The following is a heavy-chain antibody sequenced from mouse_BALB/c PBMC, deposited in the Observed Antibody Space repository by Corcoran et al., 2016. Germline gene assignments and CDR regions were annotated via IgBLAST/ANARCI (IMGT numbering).Heavy chain of an antibody. V-gene: IGHV9-1*02. CDR1: GYTFTNYG. D-gene: IGHD3-2*01. CDR2: INTYTGEP. Sequence: QIQLVQSGPELKKPGETVKISCKASGYTFTNYGMNWVKQAPGKGLKWMGWINTYTGEPTYADDFKGRFAFFLETSASTAYLQINNLKNEDMATYFCARARDSSGYYAMDYWGQGTSVTVSS. J-gene: IGHJ4*01. CDR3: ARARDSSGYYAMDY.